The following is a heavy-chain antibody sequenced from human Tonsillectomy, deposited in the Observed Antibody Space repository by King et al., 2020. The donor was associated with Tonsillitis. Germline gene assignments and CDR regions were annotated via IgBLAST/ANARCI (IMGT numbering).Heavy chain of an antibody. J-gene: IGHJ5*02. D-gene: IGHD4-17*01. Sequence: QLQESGPGLVKPSQTLSLTCTVSGGSISSGDYYWNWIRQPPGKGLEWIGYIYYLESGSTYFNPSLKSRVTISVDTSKNQFSLNLSSVTAAATAVYYCARETPNDYGDYGDWFDPWGQGTLVTVSS. V-gene: IGHV4-30-4*01. CDR3: ARETPNDYGDYGDWFDP. CDR1: GGSISSGDYY. CDR2: IYYLESGST.